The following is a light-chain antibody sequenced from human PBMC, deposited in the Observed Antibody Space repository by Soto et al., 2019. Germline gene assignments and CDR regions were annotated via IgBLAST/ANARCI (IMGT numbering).Light chain of an antibody. CDR1: NSNIGRNS. Sequence: QSVLTQPPSASATPGQRVTISCSGGNSNIGRNSVNWYQQLPGTAPKLLMYSDNQRPSGVPDRFSGSKSGTSASLAISGLQSEDEADYYCAAWDDSLGGYVFGTGTKVTVL. CDR2: SDN. CDR3: AAWDDSLGGYV. V-gene: IGLV1-44*01. J-gene: IGLJ1*01.